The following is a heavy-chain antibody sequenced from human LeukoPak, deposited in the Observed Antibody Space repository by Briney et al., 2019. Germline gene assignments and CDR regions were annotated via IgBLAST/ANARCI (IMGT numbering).Heavy chain of an antibody. D-gene: IGHD3-22*01. J-gene: IGHJ4*02. CDR3: AREGNSGYYPY. Sequence: GRSLRLSCAASGLTSSSYPMHWVRQAPGKGLEWVAVISYDGSEKHYADPVKGRFTISRDNSKNTLYLQMSSLRAEDTAMYYCAREGNSGYYPYWGQGILVTVSS. CDR2: ISYDGSEK. CDR1: GLTSSSYP. V-gene: IGHV3-30-3*01.